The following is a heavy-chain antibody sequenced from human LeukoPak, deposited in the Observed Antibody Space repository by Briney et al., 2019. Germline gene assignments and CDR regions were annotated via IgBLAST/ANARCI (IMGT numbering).Heavy chain of an antibody. CDR3: ARAGRNYYDSSGRYAFDI. D-gene: IGHD3-22*01. J-gene: IGHJ3*02. V-gene: IGHV1-2*02. CDR1: GYTFSGYY. Sequence: ASVKVSRKASGYTFSGYYMHWVRQAPGQGLEWVGWINPNSGGTNYAQKFQGRVTMTRDTSISTAYMELSRLRSDDTAVYYCARAGRNYYDSSGRYAFDIWGQGTMVTVSS. CDR2: INPNSGGT.